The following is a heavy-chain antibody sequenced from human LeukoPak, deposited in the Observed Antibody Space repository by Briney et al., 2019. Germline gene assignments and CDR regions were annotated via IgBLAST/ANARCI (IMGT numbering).Heavy chain of an antibody. CDR3: ARGDDILTGYFRGFDY. V-gene: IGHV1-2*02. CDR2: INPNSGGT. J-gene: IGHJ4*02. D-gene: IGHD3-9*01. CDR1: GYTFTGYY. Sequence: GASVKVSCKASGYTFTGYYMHWVRQAPGQGLEWMGWINPNSGGTNYAQKFQGRVTMTRDTSTTTAYMELRSLRSDDTAVYYCARGDDILTGYFRGFDYWGQGTLVTVSS.